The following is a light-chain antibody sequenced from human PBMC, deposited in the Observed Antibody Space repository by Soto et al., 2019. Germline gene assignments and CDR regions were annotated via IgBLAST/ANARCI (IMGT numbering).Light chain of an antibody. V-gene: IGKV3-20*01. CDR2: GAS. CDR1: QSVSSSY. CDR3: QQYGSSPLT. J-gene: IGKJ4*01. Sequence: EIVFTQSPGTLSLSPGERATLSCRASQSVSSSYLAWYQQTPGQAPRVLIYGASIRATGIPDRFSGSGSGTDFTLSISSLEPEDFAVYYCQQYGSSPLTFGGGTKVDIK.